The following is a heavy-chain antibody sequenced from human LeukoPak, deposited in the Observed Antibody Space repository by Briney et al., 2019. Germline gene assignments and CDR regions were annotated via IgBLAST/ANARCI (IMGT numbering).Heavy chain of an antibody. Sequence: PGGSLRLSCAASGFTFSSYVMSWVRQAPGKGLEWVSGISGSGGTTYYADSVKRRFTISSDNSKKTTYLEMKSLRADDTAVYYCAKDGDQVSVTKVDYWGQGTLVTVSS. V-gene: IGHV3-23*01. CDR2: ISGSGGTT. D-gene: IGHD4-17*01. J-gene: IGHJ4*02. CDR1: GFTFSSYV. CDR3: AKDGDQVSVTKVDY.